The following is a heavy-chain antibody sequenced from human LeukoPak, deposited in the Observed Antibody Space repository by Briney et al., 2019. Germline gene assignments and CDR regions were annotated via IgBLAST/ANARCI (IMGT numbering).Heavy chain of an antibody. Sequence: SGTLSLTCAVSNGSISSFNWWSWVRQPPGKGLEWIGEVYHSGTTNYNPSLKGRVTISVDKTKSQFSLKLTSVTAADTAVYYCARTTSGYTYGSAFDIWGQGTMVTVSS. V-gene: IGHV4-4*02. CDR2: VYHSGTT. D-gene: IGHD5-18*01. J-gene: IGHJ3*02. CDR1: NGSISSFNW. CDR3: ARTTSGYTYGSAFDI.